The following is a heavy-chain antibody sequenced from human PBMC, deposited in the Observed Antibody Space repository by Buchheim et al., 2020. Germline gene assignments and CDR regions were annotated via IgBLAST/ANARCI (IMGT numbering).Heavy chain of an antibody. CDR3: TRGRTDFWSGYYPYYFDY. J-gene: IGHJ4*02. V-gene: IGHV3-49*04. D-gene: IGHD3-3*01. CDR2: IRSKAYGGTT. Sequence: EVQLVESGGGLVQPGRSLRLSCTASGFTFGDYAMSWVRQAPGKGLEWVGFIRSKAYGGTTEYAASVKGRFTISRDDFKSIAYLQMNSLKTEDTAVYYCTRGRTDFWSGYYPYYFDYWGQGTL. CDR1: GFTFGDYA.